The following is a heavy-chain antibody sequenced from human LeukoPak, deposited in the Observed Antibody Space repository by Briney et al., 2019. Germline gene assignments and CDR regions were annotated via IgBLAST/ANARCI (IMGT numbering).Heavy chain of an antibody. D-gene: IGHD3-22*01. J-gene: IGHJ4*02. CDR2: ISSSSSYI. CDR3: ARDRSREIVIGYYYDSSGSDY. CDR1: GFTFSSYS. V-gene: IGHV3-21*01. Sequence: SGGSLRLSCAASGFTFSSYSMNWVRQAPGKGLEWVSSISSSSSYIYYADSVKGRFTISRDNAKNSLYLQMNSLRAEDTAVYYRARDRSREIVIGYYYDSSGSDYWGQGTLVTVSS.